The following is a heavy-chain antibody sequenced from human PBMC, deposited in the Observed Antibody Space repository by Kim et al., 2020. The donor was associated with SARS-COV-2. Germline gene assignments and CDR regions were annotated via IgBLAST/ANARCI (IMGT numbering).Heavy chain of an antibody. D-gene: IGHD3-22*01. CDR3: ARDLGLDSSGYLDY. CDR2: ISSSSSTI. CDR1: GFTFSSYN. J-gene: IGHJ4*02. Sequence: GGSLRLSCAASGFTFSSYNMNWVRQAPGKGLEWVSYISSSSSTIYYADSVKGRFTISRDNAKNSLYLQMNSLRDEDTAVYYCARDLGLDSSGYLDYWGQGTLVTVSS. V-gene: IGHV3-48*02.